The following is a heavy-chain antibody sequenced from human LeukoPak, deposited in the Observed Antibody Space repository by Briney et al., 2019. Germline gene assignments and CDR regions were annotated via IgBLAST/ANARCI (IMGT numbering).Heavy chain of an antibody. V-gene: IGHV3-7*01. CDR2: IKQDGSEK. J-gene: IGHJ6*03. D-gene: IGHD3-16*02. CDR3: ARDYRAYYYYMDV. Sequence: GGSLRLSCAASGFTFSSYWMSWVRQAPGKGLEWVANIKQDGSEKYYVDSVKGRFTISRDNAKNSLYLQMNNLRAEDTAVYYCARDYRAYYYYMDVWGKGTTVTVSS. CDR1: GFTFSSYW.